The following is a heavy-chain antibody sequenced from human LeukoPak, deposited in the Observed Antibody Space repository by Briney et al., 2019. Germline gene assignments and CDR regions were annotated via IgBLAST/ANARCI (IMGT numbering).Heavy chain of an antibody. V-gene: IGHV1-8*01. Sequence: ASVKVSCKASGYTFTSYDINWVRQATGQGLEWMGWMNPNSGNTGYAQKFQGRVTMTRSTSITTAYMELSSLRSEDTAVYYCAREGGGGAETTDAFDIWGQGTMVTVSS. CDR1: GYTFTSYD. D-gene: IGHD2-15*01. CDR3: AREGGGGAETTDAFDI. CDR2: MNPNSGNT. J-gene: IGHJ3*02.